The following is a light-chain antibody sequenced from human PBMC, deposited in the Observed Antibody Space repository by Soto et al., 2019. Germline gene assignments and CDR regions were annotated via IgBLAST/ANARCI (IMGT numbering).Light chain of an antibody. CDR2: DAS. V-gene: IGKV1D-13*01. CDR1: QAISSA. CDR3: QQFNNWPVT. J-gene: IGKJ3*01. Sequence: APPLTQSPSSLSASLGDRFTIPCRASQAISSALAWYQQKPGKPPKLLIYDASTLQSGVPSRFSGTASGTDFTLTINSLQPEDFATYYCQQFNNWPVTFGPGTKVDIK.